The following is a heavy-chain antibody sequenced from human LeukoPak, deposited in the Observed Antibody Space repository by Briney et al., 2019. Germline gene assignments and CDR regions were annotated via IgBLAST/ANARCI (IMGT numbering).Heavy chain of an antibody. Sequence: GGSLRLSCAASGFTFSSYWMHWVRQAPGKGLVWVSRINTDGSSTSYADSVKGRFTISRDNAKNTLYLQMNSLRAEDTAVYYCARGGVVVPAAVDYWGQGTLVTVSS. CDR1: GFTFSSYW. V-gene: IGHV3-74*01. CDR3: ARGGVVVPAAVDY. D-gene: IGHD2-2*01. CDR2: INTDGSST. J-gene: IGHJ4*02.